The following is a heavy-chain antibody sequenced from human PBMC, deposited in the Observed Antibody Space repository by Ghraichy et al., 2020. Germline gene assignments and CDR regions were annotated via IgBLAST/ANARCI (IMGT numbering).Heavy chain of an antibody. CDR1: GFTFSSYG. CDR2: ISYDGSNK. V-gene: IGHV3-30*18. D-gene: IGHD2-15*01. J-gene: IGHJ2*01. Sequence: GGSLRLSCAASGFTFSSYGMHWVRQAPGKGLEWVAVISYDGSNKYYADSVKGRFTISRDNSKNTLYLQMNSLRAEDTAVYYCAKVHSSTPHWYFDLWGRGTLVTVSS. CDR3: AKVHSSTPHWYFDL.